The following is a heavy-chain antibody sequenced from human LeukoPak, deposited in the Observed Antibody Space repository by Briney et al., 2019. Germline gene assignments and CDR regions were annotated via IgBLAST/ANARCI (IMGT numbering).Heavy chain of an antibody. CDR1: GFTFRNYA. D-gene: IGHD1-26*01. Sequence: GGSLRLSCAASGFTFRNYAMTWVRQAPGKGLEWVSGIGATGVSTHYADSVRGRFTISRDNSKNSLYLQMNSLRVEDTAIYYCTIPGGGHWGQGTLVTVSS. V-gene: IGHV3-23*01. CDR2: IGATGVST. J-gene: IGHJ4*02. CDR3: TIPGGGH.